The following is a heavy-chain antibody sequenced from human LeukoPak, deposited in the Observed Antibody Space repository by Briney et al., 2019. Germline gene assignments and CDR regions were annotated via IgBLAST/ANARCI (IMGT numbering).Heavy chain of an antibody. Sequence: GGSLRLSCAASGFTFSSYSMNWVRQAPGKGLEWVSYISSSSSTIYYADSVKGRFTISRDNAKNSLYLQMNSLRAEDTAVYYCASLPPPWTDYYHYYYMDVWGKGTTVTVSS. CDR1: GFTFSSYS. V-gene: IGHV3-48*04. D-gene: IGHD3/OR15-3a*01. J-gene: IGHJ6*03. CDR2: ISSSSSTI. CDR3: ASLPPPWTDYYHYYYMDV.